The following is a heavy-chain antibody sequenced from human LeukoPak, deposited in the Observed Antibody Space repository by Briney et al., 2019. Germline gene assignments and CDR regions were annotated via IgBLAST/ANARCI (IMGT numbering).Heavy chain of an antibody. D-gene: IGHD6-19*01. CDR3: ARGSGYSSGLADY. Sequence: GASLKVSYKASVYTFISYVINGVRQATRQRLEWMGGMNPNSGNTGYAQKVQGRVTMTRNTSISTAYMELSSLRSEDTAVYYCARGSGYSSGLADYWGQGTLVTVSS. CDR1: VYTFISYV. V-gene: IGHV1-8*01. CDR2: MNPNSGNT. J-gene: IGHJ4*02.